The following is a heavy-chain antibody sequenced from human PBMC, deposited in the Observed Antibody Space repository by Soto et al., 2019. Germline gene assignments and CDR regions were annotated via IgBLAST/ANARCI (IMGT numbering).Heavy chain of an antibody. CDR1: GFTFKTHA. V-gene: IGHV3-30*18. CDR2: IAYDGNEK. J-gene: IGHJ6*02. CDR3: GKDVGDYVPYYYGVDV. D-gene: IGHD1-26*01. Sequence: QVQLVESGGGVVQPGTSLRLSCEASGFTFKTHAMHWVRQAPGKGLEWMAVIAYDGNEKFYADSVKGRFTISRDNSKSALYLQINTLRNEDTAVYYCGKDVGDYVPYYYGVDVWGQGTTVTVSS.